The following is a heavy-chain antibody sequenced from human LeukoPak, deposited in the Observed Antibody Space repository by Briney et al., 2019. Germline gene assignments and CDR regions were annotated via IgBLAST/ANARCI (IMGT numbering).Heavy chain of an antibody. CDR2: INPNSGGT. J-gene: IGHJ4*02. Sequence: ASVKVSCKASGGTFSTYAISWVRQAPGQGLEWMGWINPNSGGTNYAQKFQGRVTMTRDTSISTAYMELSRLRSDDTAVYYCARDEGTAATGYWGQGTLVTVSS. V-gene: IGHV1-2*02. D-gene: IGHD2-15*01. CDR1: GGTFSTYA. CDR3: ARDEGTAATGY.